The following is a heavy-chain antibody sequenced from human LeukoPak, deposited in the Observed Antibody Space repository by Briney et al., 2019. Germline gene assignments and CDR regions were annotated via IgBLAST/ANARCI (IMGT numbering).Heavy chain of an antibody. CDR3: ARPGGGYYYYGMDV. CDR2: ISSSSTYT. V-gene: IGHV3-21*01. J-gene: IGHJ6*02. Sequence: PGGSLRLSCAASGFTFSSYNMNWVRQAPGKGLEWVSSISSSSTYTYYADSVKGRFTISRDSAKKSLYLQINSLRAEDTAVYYCARPGGGYYYYGMDVWGQGTTVTVSS. CDR1: GFTFSSYN. D-gene: IGHD3-10*01.